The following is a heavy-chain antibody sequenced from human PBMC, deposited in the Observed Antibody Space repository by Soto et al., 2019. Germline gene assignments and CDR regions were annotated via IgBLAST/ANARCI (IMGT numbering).Heavy chain of an antibody. D-gene: IGHD6-6*01. V-gene: IGHV3-23*01. CDR2: ISGSGGST. CDR3: AKDSSSMTAASDY. CDR1: GFTFSSYA. Sequence: EVQLLESGGGLVQPGGSLRLSCAASGFTFSSYAMSWVRQAPGKGLEWVSAISGSGGSTYYADSVKGRFTISRDNSKNTLYLQMNSLRAEDTALYYCAKDSSSMTAASDYWGQGTLVTVSS. J-gene: IGHJ4*02.